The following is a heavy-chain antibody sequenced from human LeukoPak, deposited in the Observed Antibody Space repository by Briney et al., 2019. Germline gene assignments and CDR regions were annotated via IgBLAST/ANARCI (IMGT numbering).Heavy chain of an antibody. CDR3: AKCILSGYYKGYMDV. CDR1: GFTFSSHG. D-gene: IGHD3-9*01. Sequence: GGSLRLSCAASGFTFSSHGMSWVRQAPGKGLEWVSAISGSGGSTYYADSVKGRFTISRDNSKNTLYLQMNSLRAEDTAVYYCAKCILSGYYKGYMDVWGKGTTVTISS. V-gene: IGHV3-23*01. CDR2: ISGSGGST. J-gene: IGHJ6*03.